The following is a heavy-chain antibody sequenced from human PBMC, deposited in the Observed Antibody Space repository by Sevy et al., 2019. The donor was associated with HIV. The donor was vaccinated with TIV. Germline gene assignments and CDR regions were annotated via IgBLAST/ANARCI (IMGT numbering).Heavy chain of an antibody. CDR2: ISSSSAAI. V-gene: IGHV3-21*06. D-gene: IGHD3-9*01. CDR3: AKDFTGYNGMDV. CDR1: EFTLSSYS. Sequence: GGSLRLSCVASEFTLSSYSMNWVRQAPGKGLEWISSISSSSAAIYYADSVKGRFTISRDNSDSILYLHMNSLRSEDTAVYYCAKDFTGYNGMDVWGQGTMVTVSS. J-gene: IGHJ6*02.